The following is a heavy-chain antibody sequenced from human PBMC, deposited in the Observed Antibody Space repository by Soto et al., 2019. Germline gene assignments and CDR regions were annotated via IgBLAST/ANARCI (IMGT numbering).Heavy chain of an antibody. CDR1: GGSISSYY. Sequence: SETLSLTCTVSGGSISSYYWSWIRQPPGKGLEWIGYIYYSGSTNYNPSLKSRVTISVDTSKNQFSLKLSSVTAADTAVYYCAGNKRGYSYGYYYGMDVWGQGTTVTVSS. CDR3: AGNKRGYSYGYYYGMDV. D-gene: IGHD5-18*01. CDR2: IYYSGST. J-gene: IGHJ6*02. V-gene: IGHV4-59*01.